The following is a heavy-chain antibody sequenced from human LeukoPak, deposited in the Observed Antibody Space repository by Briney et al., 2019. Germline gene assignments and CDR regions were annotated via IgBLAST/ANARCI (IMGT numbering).Heavy chain of an antibody. V-gene: IGHV1-8*01. Sequence: ASVKVSCKASGYTFTSYDTNWVRQATGQGLEWMGWMNPNSGNTGYAQKFQGRVTMTRNTSISTAYMELSSLRSEDTAVYYCARGLWDYDSSGYYGTGQGSWGQGTLVTVSS. J-gene: IGHJ5*02. D-gene: IGHD3-22*01. CDR3: ARGLWDYDSSGYYGTGQGS. CDR1: GYTFTSYD. CDR2: MNPNSGNT.